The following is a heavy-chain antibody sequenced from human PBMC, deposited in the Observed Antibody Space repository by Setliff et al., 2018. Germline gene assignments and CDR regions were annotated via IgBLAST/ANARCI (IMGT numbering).Heavy chain of an antibody. J-gene: IGHJ6*03. Sequence: ASVKVSCKASGGTFSSYAISWVRQAPGQGLEWMGWISAYNGNTNYAQKLQGRVTMTTDTSTSTAYMELSSLRSEDTAVYYCARGRHPPWSGYPYYYMDVWGKGTTVTVSS. V-gene: IGHV1-18*01. CDR2: ISAYNGNT. CDR3: ARGRHPPWSGYPYYYMDV. CDR1: GGTFSSYA. D-gene: IGHD3-3*01.